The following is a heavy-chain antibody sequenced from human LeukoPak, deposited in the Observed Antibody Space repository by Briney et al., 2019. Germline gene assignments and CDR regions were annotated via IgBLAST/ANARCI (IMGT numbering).Heavy chain of an antibody. J-gene: IGHJ5*02. V-gene: IGHV4-59*01. CDR2: IYYSGST. Sequence: SETLSLTCTVSGGSISSYYWSWIRQPPGKGLEWIGYIYYSGSTNYNPSLKSRVTISVDTSKNQFSLKLSSVTAADTAVYYCARDSAYDFWTAAWFDPWGQGTLVTVSS. CDR1: GGSISSYY. CDR3: ARDSAYDFWTAAWFDP. D-gene: IGHD3-3*01.